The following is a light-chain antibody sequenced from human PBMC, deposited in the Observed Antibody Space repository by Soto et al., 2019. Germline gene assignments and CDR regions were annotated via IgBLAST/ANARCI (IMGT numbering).Light chain of an antibody. CDR1: SSNIGAGYD. J-gene: IGLJ1*01. V-gene: IGLV1-40*01. CDR3: QSYDSSLSGYV. Sequence: SALTQPPSVSGAPGQRVTISCTGRSSNIGAGYDVHWYQQLPGTAPKVLIYGNSNRPSGVPDRFSGSKSGTSASLAITGLQAEDEDEYYCQSYDSSLSGYVFGTGTKVTVL. CDR2: GNS.